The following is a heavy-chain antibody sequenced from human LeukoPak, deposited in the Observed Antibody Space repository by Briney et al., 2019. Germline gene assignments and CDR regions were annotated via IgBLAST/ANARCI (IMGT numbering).Heavy chain of an antibody. CDR1: GFTFSSYW. V-gene: IGHV3-7*01. CDR2: IKQDGSEK. J-gene: IGHJ3*02. Sequence: GGSLRLSCAASGFTFSSYWMSWVRQAPGKGLEWVANIKQDGSEKYYVDSVEGRFTVSRDNAKNSLDLHMNSLRAGDTAVYYCARVGLGITIFGVVQNAFDIWGQGTMVTVSS. D-gene: IGHD3-3*01. CDR3: ARVGLGITIFGVVQNAFDI.